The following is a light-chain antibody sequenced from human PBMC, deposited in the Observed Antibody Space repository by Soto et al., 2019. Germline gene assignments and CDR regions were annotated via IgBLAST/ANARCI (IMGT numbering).Light chain of an antibody. Sequence: IILTQSPGTLSLSPWERATFSCRASQSVSSNYLAWYQQKPGQAPRLLIYGASTRATGIPARFSGSGSGTEFTLTISSLQSEDFAVYYCQQYNNWPPITFGQGTRLEIK. J-gene: IGKJ5*01. CDR3: QQYNNWPPIT. V-gene: IGKV3-15*01. CDR1: QSVSSN. CDR2: GAS.